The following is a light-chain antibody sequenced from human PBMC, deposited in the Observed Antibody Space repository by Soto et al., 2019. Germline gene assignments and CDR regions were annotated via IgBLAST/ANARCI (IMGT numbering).Light chain of an antibody. CDR1: SSDVGGYNY. CDR3: SSYTSSSTWV. J-gene: IGLJ3*02. CDR2: DVS. Sequence: QSVLTQPASVSGSPGQSITISCTGTSSDVGGYNYVSWYQQHPGKAPKLMLYDVSNRPSRVSNRFSGSKSGNTASLTISGLQAEDEADYYCSSYTSSSTWVFGGGTKLT. V-gene: IGLV2-14*01.